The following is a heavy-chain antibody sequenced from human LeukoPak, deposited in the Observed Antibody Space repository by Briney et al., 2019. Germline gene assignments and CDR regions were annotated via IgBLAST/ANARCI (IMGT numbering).Heavy chain of an antibody. Sequence: GGSLRLSCAASGFIFSSYAMSWVRQAPGKGLEWVANIKLDGSEKNYVDSVKGRFTISRDNTKNSLYLQMNSLRAEDTAVFYCARDQYDTWSRRGNFDSWGQGTLVIVSS. D-gene: IGHD3-3*01. CDR3: ARDQYDTWSRRGNFDS. J-gene: IGHJ4*02. CDR1: GFIFSSYA. V-gene: IGHV3-7*03. CDR2: IKLDGSEK.